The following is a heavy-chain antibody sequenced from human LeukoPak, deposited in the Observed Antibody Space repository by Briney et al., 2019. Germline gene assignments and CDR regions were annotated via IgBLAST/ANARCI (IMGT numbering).Heavy chain of an antibody. Sequence: SVKVSCKASGGTFSSYAFSWVRQAPGQGLEWMGRIIPIIGIANYAQKFQGRVTITADKSTSTAYMDLSSLRSEDTAVYYCARAAGYSSSWYDYWGQGTLVTVSS. CDR1: GGTFSSYA. D-gene: IGHD6-13*01. CDR3: ARAAGYSSSWYDY. J-gene: IGHJ4*02. V-gene: IGHV1-69*04. CDR2: IIPIIGIA.